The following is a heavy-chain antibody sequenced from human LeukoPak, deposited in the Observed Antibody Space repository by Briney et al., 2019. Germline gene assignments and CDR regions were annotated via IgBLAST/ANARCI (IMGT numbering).Heavy chain of an antibody. CDR2: INPNSGGT. CDR3: ARDFLVGATTFYFDY. Sequence: GASVKVSCKASGYTFTGYYMHWVRQAPGQGLEWMGWINPNSGGTNYAQKFQGRVTMTRDTSISTAYMELSRLRSDDTAVYYCARDFLVGATTFYFDYRGQGTLVTVSS. J-gene: IGHJ4*02. D-gene: IGHD1-26*01. CDR1: GYTFTGYY. V-gene: IGHV1-2*02.